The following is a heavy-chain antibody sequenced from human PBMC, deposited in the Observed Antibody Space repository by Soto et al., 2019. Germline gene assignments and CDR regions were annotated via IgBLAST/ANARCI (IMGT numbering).Heavy chain of an antibody. V-gene: IGHV2-5*02. J-gene: IGHJ4*02. CDR2: IYWDNDK. CDR1: GFSLSTSGVG. Sequence: QLTLKESGPTLVKPTQTLTLTCTFSGFSLSTSGVGVGWIRQPPGKPLDSLALIYWDNDKRYSPSLKSRLTITKDTTTNQVALTLTSMDPVDTVTYYCAHGLYDRTAAGDVGYFDYWGQGAPVAV. CDR3: AHGLYDRTAAGDVGYFDY. D-gene: IGHD3-16*01.